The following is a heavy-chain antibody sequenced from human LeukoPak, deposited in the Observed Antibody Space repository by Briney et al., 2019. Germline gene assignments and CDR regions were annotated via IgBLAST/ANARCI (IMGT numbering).Heavy chain of an antibody. J-gene: IGHJ3*02. V-gene: IGHV3-74*01. CDR1: GFTFSSYW. CDR2: INSDGSPT. D-gene: IGHD4-17*01. Sequence: GGSLRLSCAASGFTFSSYWMHWVRQAPGKGLVWVSRINSDGSPTSYADSVKGRFTISRDNAKNTLYLQMNSLRAEDTAVYYCARGGSDYRAFDIWGQGTMVTVSS. CDR3: ARGGSDYRAFDI.